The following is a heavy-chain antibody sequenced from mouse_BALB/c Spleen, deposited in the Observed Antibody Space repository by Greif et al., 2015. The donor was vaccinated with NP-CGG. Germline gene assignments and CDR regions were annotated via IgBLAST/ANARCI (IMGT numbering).Heavy chain of an antibody. J-gene: IGHJ3*01. Sequence: EVQLQESGAELVKPGASVKLSCTASGFNIKDTYMHWVKQRPEQGLEWIGRIDPANGNTKCDPKFQGKATITADTSSNTAYLQLSSLTSEDTAVYYCALYQPERAWFAYWGQGTLVTVSA. D-gene: IGHD2-1*01. CDR2: IDPANGNT. V-gene: IGHV14-3*02. CDR3: ALYQPERAWFAY. CDR1: GFNIKDTY.